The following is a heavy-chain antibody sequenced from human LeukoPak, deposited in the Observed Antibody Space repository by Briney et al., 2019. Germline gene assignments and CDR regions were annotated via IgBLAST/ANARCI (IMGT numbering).Heavy chain of an antibody. V-gene: IGHV3-15*01. Sequence: PGGSLRLSCAASGFTFSNAWMTWVRQAPGKGLEWVGRIKSNTDGGTTDYAAPVKGRFTISRDDSENTLYLQMNSLSTEDTAVYYCTTGYYADYFQHWGQGTLVTVFS. CDR3: TTGYYADYFQH. CDR2: IKSNTDGGTT. CDR1: GFTFSNAW. J-gene: IGHJ1*01. D-gene: IGHD1-26*01.